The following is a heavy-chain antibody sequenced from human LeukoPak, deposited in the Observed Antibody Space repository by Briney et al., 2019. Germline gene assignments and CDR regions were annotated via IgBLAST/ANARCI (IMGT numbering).Heavy chain of an antibody. V-gene: IGHV3-74*01. CDR1: GFTFSSYW. Sequence: SGGSLRLSCAASGFTFSSYWMHWVRHAPGKGLVWVSRINSDGSNTSYADSVKGRFTISRDNAKNTLYLQMNSLRAEDTAVSECARATIGVVIWGQGTLVTVSS. J-gene: IGHJ4*02. CDR2: INSDGSNT. CDR3: ARATIGVVI. D-gene: IGHD3-3*01.